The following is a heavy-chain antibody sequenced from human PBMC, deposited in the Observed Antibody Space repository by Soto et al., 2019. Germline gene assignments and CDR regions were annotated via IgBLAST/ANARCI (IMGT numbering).Heavy chain of an antibody. CDR3: ARVWGYAFDF. CDR1: GGSISSYY. Sequence: QVQLQESGPGLVKPSETLSLTCTVSGGSISSYYWSWIRQPPGKGLEWIGYIYYSGSTNYNPALKSRVTMAVDTSKNQFSLKLSSVTAADTAVYYCARVWGYAFDFWGQGTLVTFSS. D-gene: IGHD3-16*01. CDR2: IYYSGST. V-gene: IGHV4-59*01. J-gene: IGHJ4*02.